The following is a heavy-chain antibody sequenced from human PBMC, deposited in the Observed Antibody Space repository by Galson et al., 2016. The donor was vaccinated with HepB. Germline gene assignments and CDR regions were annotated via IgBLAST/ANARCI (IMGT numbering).Heavy chain of an antibody. CDR1: GYTFTTYG. D-gene: IGHD3-10*02. Sequence: SVKVSCKASGYTFTTYGISWVRLAPGQGLEWMGWISANSGDTNYAQKIQDRVTMTRDTSPSTDDMELWSRTSDDTAMVYCGRDVQHRLDYWGQGTLLTVSS. V-gene: IGHV1-18*01. CDR3: GRDVQHRLDY. J-gene: IGHJ4*02. CDR2: ISANSGDT.